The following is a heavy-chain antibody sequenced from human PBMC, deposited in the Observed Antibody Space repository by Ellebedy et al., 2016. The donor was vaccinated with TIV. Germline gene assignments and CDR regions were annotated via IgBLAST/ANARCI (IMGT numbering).Heavy chain of an antibody. V-gene: IGHV1-18*04. Sequence: ASVKVSXKASGYTFTSYFMHWVRQAPGQGLEWMGWISGYNGNTDYAQNLQGRVTMTTDTSTSTAYMELSSLRSEDTAVYYCARGIASDGSSWYYFDYWGQGTLVTVSS. CDR3: ARGIASDGSSWYYFDY. CDR1: GYTFTSYF. CDR2: ISGYNGNT. J-gene: IGHJ4*02. D-gene: IGHD6-13*01.